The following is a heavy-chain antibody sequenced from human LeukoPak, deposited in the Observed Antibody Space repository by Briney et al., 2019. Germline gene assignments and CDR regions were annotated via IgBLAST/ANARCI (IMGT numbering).Heavy chain of an antibody. CDR2: ISSSSSYI. V-gene: IGHV3-21*01. CDR3: ARGLRYFDWLLYPDAFDI. D-gene: IGHD3-9*01. Sequence: SGGSLRLSCAASGFTFSSSAMNWVRQAPGKGLEWVSSISSSSSYIYYADSVKGRFTISRDNAKNSLYLQMNSLRAEDTAVYYCARGLRYFDWLLYPDAFDIWGQGTMVTVSS. CDR1: GFTFSSSA. J-gene: IGHJ3*02.